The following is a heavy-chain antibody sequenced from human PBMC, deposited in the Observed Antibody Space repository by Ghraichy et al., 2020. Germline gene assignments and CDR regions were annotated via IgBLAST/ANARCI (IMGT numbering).Heavy chain of an antibody. V-gene: IGHV4-59*01. CDR2: IYYSGST. Sequence: SETLSLTCTVSGGSISSYYWSWIRQPPGKGLEWIGYIYYSGSTNYNPSLKSRVTISVDTSKNQFSLKLSSVTAADTAVYYCARGRYYYDSSGYYSLSVYYFDYWGQGTLVTVSS. CDR1: GGSISSYY. J-gene: IGHJ4*02. CDR3: ARGRYYYDSSGYYSLSVYYFDY. D-gene: IGHD3-22*01.